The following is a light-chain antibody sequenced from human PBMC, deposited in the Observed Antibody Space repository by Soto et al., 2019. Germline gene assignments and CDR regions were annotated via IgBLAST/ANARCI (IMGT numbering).Light chain of an antibody. CDR3: QQRSSGSPVT. Sequence: EIVLTQSPSTLSVSPGERATLSCRASQSVSTNLACYQHKPGQAPMLLIFEASNRATGIPARFRGSWTGTDVTLTISSREADDFVVLYYQQRSSGSPVTFGQGTQVE. CDR1: QSVSTN. CDR2: EAS. V-gene: IGKV3-11*01. J-gene: IGKJ5*01.